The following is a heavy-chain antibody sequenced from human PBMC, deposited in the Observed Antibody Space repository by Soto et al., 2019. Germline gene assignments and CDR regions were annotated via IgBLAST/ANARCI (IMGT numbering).Heavy chain of an antibody. V-gene: IGHV3-11*01. D-gene: IGHD3-9*01. CDR3: ARGDDVFLCYYRDV. CDR1: GFKVSDYY. J-gene: IGHJ6*03. Sequence: QAQLVESGGGLVKPGGSLTLSCAVSGFKVSDYYMSWIRQAPGKGLEWVSMISRSGNTIHYADSVKGRFTISKDNAKNSLYLQMTSLSRDDTAVYYCARGDDVFLCYYRDVCGKGTAVTVS. CDR2: ISRSGNTI.